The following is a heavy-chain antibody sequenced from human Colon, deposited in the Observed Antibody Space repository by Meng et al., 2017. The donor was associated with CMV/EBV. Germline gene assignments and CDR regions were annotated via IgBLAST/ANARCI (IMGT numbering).Heavy chain of an antibody. CDR3: ARAPYCSNGVCFPGPYGLDV. D-gene: IGHD2-8*01. CDR2: IDSAGDT. CDR1: GFPFSSYD. V-gene: IGHV3-13*01. J-gene: IGHJ6*02. Sequence: ASLKISCAASGFPFSSYDMHWVRQVTGKGLEWVSGIDSAGDTYYPDSVKGRFTISRDDAKNSLYLQMTNLQAGDTAVYYCARAPYCSNGVCFPGPYGLDVWSQGTTVTVSS.